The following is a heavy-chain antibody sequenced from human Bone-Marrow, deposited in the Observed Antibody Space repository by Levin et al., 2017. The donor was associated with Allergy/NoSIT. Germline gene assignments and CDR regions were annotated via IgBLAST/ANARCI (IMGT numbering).Heavy chain of an antibody. CDR3: ARLRPDDYDYWSGYYGTYLFDY. Sequence: GESLKISCKVSGYNFYTFWIGWVRQKPGKGLEWMGIIYPSDSDSRYNPSFQGHVTFSVDTATSTAYLQWNSLTTSDSGMYFCARLRPDDYDYWSGYYGTYLFDYWGQGTQVSVSS. J-gene: IGHJ4*02. V-gene: IGHV5-51*01. CDR1: GYNFYTFW. D-gene: IGHD3-3*01. CDR2: IYPSDSDS.